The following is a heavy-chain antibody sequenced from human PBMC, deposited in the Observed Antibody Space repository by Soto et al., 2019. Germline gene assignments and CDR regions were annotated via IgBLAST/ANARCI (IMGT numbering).Heavy chain of an antibody. V-gene: IGHV3-74*01. CDR1: GFTFGSYW. CDR2: INSDGSST. CDR3: ARDLHQSYYGSGSSSPLLPYYYMDV. J-gene: IGHJ6*03. D-gene: IGHD3-10*01. Sequence: GGSLRLSCAASGFTFGSYWMHWVRQAPGKGLVWVSRINSDGSSTSYADSVKGRFTISRDNAKNTLYLQMNSLRAEDTAVYYCARDLHQSYYGSGSSSPLLPYYYMDVWGKETTVTVSS.